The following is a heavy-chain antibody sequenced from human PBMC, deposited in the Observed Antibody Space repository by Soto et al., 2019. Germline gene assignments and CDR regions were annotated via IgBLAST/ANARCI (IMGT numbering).Heavy chain of an antibody. CDR1: GGSISSGGYY. J-gene: IGHJ4*02. CDR2: IYYSGST. D-gene: IGHD3-9*01. Sequence: ASETLSLTCTVSGGSISSGGYYWSWIRQHPGKGLEWIGYIYYSGSTYYNPSLKSRVTISVDTSKNQFSLKLSSVTAADTAVYYCARGVDYDILTGYYPLVYWGQGTLVTVSS. CDR3: ARGVDYDILTGYYPLVY. V-gene: IGHV4-31*03.